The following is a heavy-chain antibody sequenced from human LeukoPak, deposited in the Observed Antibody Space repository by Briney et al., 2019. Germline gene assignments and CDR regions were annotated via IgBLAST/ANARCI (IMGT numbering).Heavy chain of an antibody. D-gene: IGHD3-3*01. CDR3: ARDLVTIFGVAGFDY. J-gene: IGHJ4*02. Sequence: GGSLRLSCAASGFTFSSYAMHWVRQAPGKGLEWVAAISYDGSNTYYADSVKGRFTISRDNSKNTLYLQMNSLRAEDTAVYYCARDLVTIFGVAGFDYWGQGTLVTVSS. V-gene: IGHV3-30-3*01. CDR2: ISYDGSNT. CDR1: GFTFSSYA.